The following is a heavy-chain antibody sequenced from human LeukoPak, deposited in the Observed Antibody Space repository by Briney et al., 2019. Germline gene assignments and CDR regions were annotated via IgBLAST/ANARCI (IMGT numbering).Heavy chain of an antibody. CDR3: ARENSGSYREFDY. V-gene: IGHV4-4*07. D-gene: IGHD1-26*01. J-gene: IGHJ4*02. Sequence: SETLSFTCTVSGGSISSYYWSWIRQPAGKGLEWIGRIYTSGSTNYNASLKSQVSMSVDTSKNQFSLKLSSVTAADTAVFYCARENSGSYREFDYWGQGTLVTVSS. CDR1: GGSISSYY. CDR2: IYTSGST.